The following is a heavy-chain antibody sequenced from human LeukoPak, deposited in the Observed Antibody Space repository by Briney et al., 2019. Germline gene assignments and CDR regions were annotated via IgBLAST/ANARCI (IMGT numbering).Heavy chain of an antibody. D-gene: IGHD3-3*01. CDR1: GYTFTSYD. J-gene: IGHJ6*03. CDR2: MNPNSGNT. Sequence: ASVKVSCKASGYTFTSYDINWVRQATGQGLEWMGWMNPNSGNTGYAQKFQGRVTMTRNTSISTAYMELSSLRSEDTAVYYCARVGGGGDFWSGYYLNYYYYYMGVWGKGTTVTVSS. CDR3: ARVGGGGDFWSGYYLNYYYYYMGV. V-gene: IGHV1-8*01.